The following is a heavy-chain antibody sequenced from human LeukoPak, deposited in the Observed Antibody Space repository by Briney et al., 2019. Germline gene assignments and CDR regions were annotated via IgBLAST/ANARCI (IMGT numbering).Heavy chain of an antibody. CDR2: IIPILGIA. Sequence: SVKVSCKASGGTFSSYTISWVRQAPGQGLEWMGRIIPILGIANYAQKFQGRVTITADKSTSTAYMELSSLRSEDTAVYYCAGGDHGKPNRLDYWGKGTLVTVSS. CDR3: AGGDHGKPNRLDY. V-gene: IGHV1-69*02. J-gene: IGHJ4*02. D-gene: IGHD4/OR15-4a*01. CDR1: GGTFSSYT.